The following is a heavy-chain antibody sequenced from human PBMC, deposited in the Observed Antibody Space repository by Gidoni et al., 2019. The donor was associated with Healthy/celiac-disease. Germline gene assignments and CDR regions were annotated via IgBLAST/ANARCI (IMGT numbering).Heavy chain of an antibody. V-gene: IGHV3-23*01. CDR1: GFPFSSYA. Sequence: EVQLLEFGGGLVQPGGSLRLSCAASGFPFSSYAMSWVRQAPGKGLEWVSAISGSGGSTYYADSVKGRFTISRDNSKNTLYLQMNSLRAEDTAVYYCAKDRSIAVAGTDAFDIWGQGTMVTVSS. D-gene: IGHD6-19*01. J-gene: IGHJ3*02. CDR3: AKDRSIAVAGTDAFDI. CDR2: ISGSGGST.